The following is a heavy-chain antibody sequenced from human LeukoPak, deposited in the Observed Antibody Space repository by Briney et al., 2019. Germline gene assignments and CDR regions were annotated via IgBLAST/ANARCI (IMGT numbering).Heavy chain of an antibody. V-gene: IGHV3-11*01. CDR1: GFIFSDYY. Sequence: GGSLRLSCAVSGFIFSDYYMTWIRQAPGQGLEWIAYISNSGNTIYYTDSVRGRFTISRENAKNSLYLQMNSLRAEDTAVYYCARDSAPTVRFAFDIWGQGTMVTVSS. CDR2: ISNSGNTI. J-gene: IGHJ3*02. CDR3: ARDSAPTVRFAFDI. D-gene: IGHD4-11*01.